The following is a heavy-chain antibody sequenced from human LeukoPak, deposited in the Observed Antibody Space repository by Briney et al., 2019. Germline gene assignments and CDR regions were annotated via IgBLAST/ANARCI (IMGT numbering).Heavy chain of an antibody. D-gene: IGHD3-10*01. CDR1: GITLSNYG. CDR2: ISDSGGST. J-gene: IGHJ4*02. CDR3: AKRGVVIRVILVGFDKQAYYFDS. V-gene: IGHV3-23*01. Sequence: PGRSLSLSCAVSGITLSNYGMGWVRQAPGRGLEWVAGISDSGGSTNYADSVKGRLTISRDNAKNTLYLQMNSLRAEDTAVYFCAKRGVVIRVILVGFDKQAYYFDSWGQGALVTVSS.